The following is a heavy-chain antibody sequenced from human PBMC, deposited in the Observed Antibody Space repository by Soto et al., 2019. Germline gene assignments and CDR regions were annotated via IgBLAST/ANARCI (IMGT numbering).Heavy chain of an antibody. CDR2: IVVGSGNT. J-gene: IGHJ4*02. CDR3: AAGATGTQETFDY. CDR1: GFTFTSSA. D-gene: IGHD1-1*01. V-gene: IGHV1-58*01. Sequence: SVKVSCKASGFTFTSSAVQWVRQARGQRLEWIGWIVVGSGNTNYAQKFQERVTITRDMSTSTAHMELSSLRSEDTAVYYCAAGATGTQETFDYWGQGTLVTVSS.